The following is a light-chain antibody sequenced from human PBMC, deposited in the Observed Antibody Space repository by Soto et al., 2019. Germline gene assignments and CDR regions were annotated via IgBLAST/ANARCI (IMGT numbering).Light chain of an antibody. CDR3: QQRSNWPIT. CDR1: QSVSSSW. J-gene: IGKJ5*01. CDR2: GAS. V-gene: IGKV3D-20*02. Sequence: EIVLTQSPGTLSLSPGEXATLSCRASQSVSSSWLAWYQQKPGQAPRIIIYGASSRATGIPDRFSGSGSGTDFTLTISRLEPEDFAVYYCQQRSNWPITLGQGTRLEIK.